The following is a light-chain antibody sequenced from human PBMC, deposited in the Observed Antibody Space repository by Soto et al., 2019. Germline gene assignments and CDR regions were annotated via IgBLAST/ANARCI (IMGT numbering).Light chain of an antibody. CDR3: ISYTGRSTHV. CDR2: EVN. Sequence: QSALTQPASVSGSPGQSITISCTGTSSDVGGYKYVSWYQQHPDKAPKLVIYEVNNRPSGVSDRFSGSKSGNTASLTISGLQAEDEADYYCISYTGRSTHVFGGGTKLTVL. J-gene: IGLJ2*01. V-gene: IGLV2-14*01. CDR1: SSDVGGYKY.